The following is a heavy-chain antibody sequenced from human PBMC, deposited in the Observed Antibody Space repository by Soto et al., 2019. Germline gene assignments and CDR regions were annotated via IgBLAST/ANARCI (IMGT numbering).Heavy chain of an antibody. Sequence: GGSLRLSCAASGFTFSSYAMSWVRQAPGKGLEWVSAISGSGGSTYYADSVKGRFTISRDNSKNTLYLQMNSLRAEDTAVYYCAKDDHYYGSGSYYKLNWFDPWGQGTLVTVSS. D-gene: IGHD3-10*01. CDR2: ISGSGGST. CDR3: AKDDHYYGSGSYYKLNWFDP. V-gene: IGHV3-23*01. CDR1: GFTFSSYA. J-gene: IGHJ5*02.